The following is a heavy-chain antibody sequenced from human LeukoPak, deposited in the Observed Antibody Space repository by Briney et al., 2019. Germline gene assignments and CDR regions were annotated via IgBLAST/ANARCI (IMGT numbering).Heavy chain of an antibody. CDR3: AAYYGGNSYAFDI. CDR1: GGSISSGSYY. D-gene: IGHD4-23*01. Sequence: SQTLSLTCIVSGGSISSGSYYWRWIRPPAGKGLEWIVRIYTSGSTNYNPSLKNRVTISVDTSKNQFSLKLSSVTAADTAVYYCAAYYGGNSYAFDIWGQGTMVTVSS. V-gene: IGHV4-61*02. J-gene: IGHJ3*02. CDR2: IYTSGST.